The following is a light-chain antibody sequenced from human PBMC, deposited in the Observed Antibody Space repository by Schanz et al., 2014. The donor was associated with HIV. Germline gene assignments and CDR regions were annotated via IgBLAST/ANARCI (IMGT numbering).Light chain of an antibody. CDR1: SSDVGTYNY. CDR2: AVS. J-gene: IGLJ1*01. CDR3: SSWAGNYVKI. V-gene: IGLV2-8*01. Sequence: QSVLTQPPSASGSPGQSVTISCTGTSSDVGTYNYVSWYQQHPGKAPRLVIFAVSERPSGVPDRFSGSKSGNTASLTLSGLQAEDEADYYCSSWAGNYVKIFGSGTKLTVL.